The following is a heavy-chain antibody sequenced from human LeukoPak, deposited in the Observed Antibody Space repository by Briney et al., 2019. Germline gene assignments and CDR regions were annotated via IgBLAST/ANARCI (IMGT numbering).Heavy chain of an antibody. V-gene: IGHV4-59*08. CDR2: ISDSGTT. J-gene: IGHJ4*02. CDR1: GGSISRYY. D-gene: IGHD2-15*01. CDR3: ASLGSNDY. Sequence: SETLSLTCTVSGGSISRYYWSWIRQPPGKGLEGFGYISDSGTTNYNPSLKSRVTISVDTSKNQFSLQLTSVTAADTAVYYCASLGSNDYWGQGTLVTVSS.